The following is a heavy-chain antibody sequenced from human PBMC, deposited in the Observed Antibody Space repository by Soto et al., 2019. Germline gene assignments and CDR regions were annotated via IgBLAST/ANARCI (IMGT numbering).Heavy chain of an antibody. CDR2: SSINNGKT. J-gene: IGHJ6*02. D-gene: IGHD3-16*01. V-gene: IGHV1-18*01. Sequence: QVQLVQSGGEVKKPGASVKVSCQAAGYTFTRFGITWVRQAPGQGLEWMGWSSINNGKTNYAQKFQGRVTMTTDTSTNTAYMELRSLRSDDTAVYYCARHTDDFHYVGGSDYYGMDVWGQGSTVTVSS. CDR3: ARHTDDFHYVGGSDYYGMDV. CDR1: GYTFTRFG.